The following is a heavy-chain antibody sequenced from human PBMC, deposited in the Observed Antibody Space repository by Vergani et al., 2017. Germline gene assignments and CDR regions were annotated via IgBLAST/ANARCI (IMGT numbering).Heavy chain of an antibody. CDR3: ARVNTETNGHLYYYYYMDV. J-gene: IGHJ6*03. Sequence: QVQLQQWGGGLLKPSETLSLTCVVNGGSFTSYHWTWIRQSPVEGLEWVGDIDHTGRPDYNPSHKSRLTMSVDKSRNQFSLTLNSVTATDTAIYFCARVNTETNGHLYYYYYMDVWGQGTAVTVS. V-gene: IGHV4-34*01. CDR2: IDHTGRP. D-gene: IGHD4-11*01. CDR1: GGSFTSYH.